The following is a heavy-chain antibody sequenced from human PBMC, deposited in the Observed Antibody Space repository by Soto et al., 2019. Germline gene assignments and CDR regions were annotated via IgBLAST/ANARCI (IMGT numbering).Heavy chain of an antibody. V-gene: IGHV1-18*01. CDR3: AIRILPSVYYGMDV. CDR1: GYTFINYG. Sequence: QVQLVQSGADVKKPGASVKVSCKASGYTFINYGISWVRQAPGQGREWMGWISPYRGNTNYAQKFQGRVTMTSDSATTTAYMELRSLISDDTGVYYFAIRILPSVYYGMDVWGQGTTVTVSS. D-gene: IGHD2-2*01. J-gene: IGHJ6*02. CDR2: ISPYRGNT.